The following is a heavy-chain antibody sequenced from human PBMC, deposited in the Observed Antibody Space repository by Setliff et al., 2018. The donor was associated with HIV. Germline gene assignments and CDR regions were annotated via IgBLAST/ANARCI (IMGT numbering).Heavy chain of an antibody. D-gene: IGHD3-16*01. Sequence: PSETLSLTCTVSGGSISSHYWSWIRQPPGKGLQWIGYVYNSGSTNYNPSLKSRVTISVDTSKNQVSLRLSSVTAADTAVYYCARDGGVVGFWGYYMDVWGKGTTVTVSS. CDR1: GGSISSHY. J-gene: IGHJ6*03. V-gene: IGHV4-59*11. CDR3: ARDGGVVGFWGYYMDV. CDR2: VYNSGST.